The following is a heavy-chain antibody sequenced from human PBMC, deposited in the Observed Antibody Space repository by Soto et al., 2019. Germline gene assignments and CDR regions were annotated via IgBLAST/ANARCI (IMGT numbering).Heavy chain of an antibody. V-gene: IGHV3-33*01. J-gene: IGHJ4*02. CDR3: ARGLHSLFDY. D-gene: IGHD2-15*01. CDR2: IWYDGNNK. CDR1: GFTFSNYG. Sequence: VGSLRLSCAASGFTFSNYGMHWVRQAPGKGLEWVAVIWYDGNNKYYADSVKGRFTISRDNSNNTLYVQMTILRAEDTAVYYCARGLHSLFDYWGQGTLVTVSS.